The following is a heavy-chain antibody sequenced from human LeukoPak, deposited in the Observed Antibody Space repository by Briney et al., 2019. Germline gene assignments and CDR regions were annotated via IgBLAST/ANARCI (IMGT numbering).Heavy chain of an antibody. D-gene: IGHD3-10*01. CDR3: AKGGGGLYYGSGTFFDY. J-gene: IGHJ4*02. V-gene: IGHV3-9*01. Sequence: GGSLRLSCAASGFTFDDYAMHWVRQAPGKGLEWVSGISWNSGSIGYADSVKGRFTISRDNAKNSLYLQMNSLRAEDTALYYCAKGGGGLYYGSGTFFDYWGQGTLVTVSS. CDR1: GFTFDDYA. CDR2: ISWNSGSI.